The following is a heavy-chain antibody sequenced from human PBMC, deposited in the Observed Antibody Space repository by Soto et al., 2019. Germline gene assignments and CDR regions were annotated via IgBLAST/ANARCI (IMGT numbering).Heavy chain of an antibody. Sequence: QAGGSLRLSCAATGFTLRTNGMSWFRQAPGKGLEWVSSIRGSGGDTYYADSLKGRFTISRDNSKNTLYLQLNSLGAEDTALYYCAGHGGYSYLGQGTLVTVSS. D-gene: IGHD2-15*01. J-gene: IGHJ4*02. CDR1: GFTLRTNG. CDR3: AGHGGYSY. V-gene: IGHV3-23*01. CDR2: IRGSGGDT.